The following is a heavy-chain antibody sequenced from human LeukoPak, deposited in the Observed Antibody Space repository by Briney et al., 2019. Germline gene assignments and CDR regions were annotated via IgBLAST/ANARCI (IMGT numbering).Heavy chain of an antibody. Sequence: ASVKISCKASGYTFTSYYMHWVRQAPGQGLEWMGIINPSGGSTSYAQKFQGRVTMTRDTSTSTVYMELSSLRSEDTAVYYCARYCSSTSCYGYYYGMGVWGKGTTVTVSS. CDR1: GYTFTSYY. D-gene: IGHD2-2*01. CDR2: INPSGGST. V-gene: IGHV1-46*01. J-gene: IGHJ6*04. CDR3: ARYCSSTSCYGYYYGMGV.